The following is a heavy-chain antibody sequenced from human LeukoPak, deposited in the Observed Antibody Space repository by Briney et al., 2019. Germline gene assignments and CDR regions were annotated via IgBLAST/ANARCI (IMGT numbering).Heavy chain of an antibody. Sequence: GGSLRLSCVASGFTFSSYAMSWVRQAPGKGLEWVSSISVSGGSTNYAGSVKGRFTISRDNSKNTLYLQMSSLRAEDTAVYYCGKGQRGIGDPWGQGTLGTVSS. J-gene: IGHJ5*02. CDR1: GFTFSSYA. CDR2: ISVSGGST. V-gene: IGHV3-23*01. CDR3: GKGQRGIGDP. D-gene: IGHD1-26*01.